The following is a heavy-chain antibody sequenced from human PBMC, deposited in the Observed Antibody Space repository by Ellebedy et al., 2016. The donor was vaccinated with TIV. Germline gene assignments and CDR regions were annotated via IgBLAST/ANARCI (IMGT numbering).Heavy chain of an antibody. J-gene: IGHJ4*02. D-gene: IGHD3-10*02. V-gene: IGHV4-59*01. CDR3: AVSGGGSGLR. Sequence: GSLRLXXTVSGGSISSYYWSWIRQPPGKGLEWIGYIYYRGSTNYNPSLKSRVTISLDTSKNQFSLKLTSVTAADTAVYYCAVSGGGSGLRWGQGTLVTVSS. CDR2: IYYRGST. CDR1: GGSISSYY.